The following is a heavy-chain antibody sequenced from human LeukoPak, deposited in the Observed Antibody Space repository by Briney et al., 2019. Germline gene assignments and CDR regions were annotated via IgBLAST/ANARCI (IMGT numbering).Heavy chain of an antibody. CDR3: ARGRNIEMTTMSGGSDY. CDR2: INARNGDT. D-gene: IGHD5-24*01. Sequence: GASVKVSCKASGYTFSGYYIHWVRQAPGRGLEWVGWINARNGDTNYAQKFQGRVSMTRDTSISTAYMDLSDLRSDDTAVYYCARGRNIEMTTMSGGSDYWGQGTLVTVSS. J-gene: IGHJ4*02. CDR1: GYTFSGYY. V-gene: IGHV1-2*02.